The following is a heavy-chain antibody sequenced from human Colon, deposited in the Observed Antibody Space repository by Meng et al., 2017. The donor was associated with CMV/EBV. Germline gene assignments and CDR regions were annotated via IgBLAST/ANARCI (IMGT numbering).Heavy chain of an antibody. CDR3: ASHSSYVWGSHH. Sequence: QVQRVRVVAEVRMPGASVKVSCKASGYSFPGYYIHWVRQAPGQGLEWMGWMDPTTGRTDYAQKFQGTVTMTRDTSISTAYLELSRLTSDDTAVYYCASHSSYVWGSHHWGQGTLVTVSS. CDR2: MDPTTGRT. V-gene: IGHV1-2*02. CDR1: GYSFPGYY. J-gene: IGHJ1*01. D-gene: IGHD3-16*01.